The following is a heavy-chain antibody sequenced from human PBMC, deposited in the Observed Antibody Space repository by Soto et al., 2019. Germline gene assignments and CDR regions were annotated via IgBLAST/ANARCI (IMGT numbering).Heavy chain of an antibody. CDR2: IIPIFGTA. V-gene: IGHV1-69*06. CDR3: ATSGYSSSSGLFDY. J-gene: IGHJ4*02. D-gene: IGHD6-6*01. CDR1: GYTFTGYY. Sequence: SVKVSCKASGYTFTGYYMHWVRQAPGQGLEWMGGIIPIFGTANYAQKFQGRVTITADKSTSTAYMELSSLRSEDTAVYYCATSGYSSSSGLFDYWGQGTLVTVSS.